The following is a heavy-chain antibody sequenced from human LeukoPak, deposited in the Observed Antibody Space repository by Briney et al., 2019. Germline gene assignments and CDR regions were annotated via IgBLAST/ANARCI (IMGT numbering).Heavy chain of an antibody. CDR1: GFTFSSYA. V-gene: IGHV3-23*01. CDR2: ISKSDGST. Sequence: GSPRLSCAASGFTFSSYAMTWVRQAPGKGLAWVSSISKSDGSTYYADSVKGRFTISRDNSKNTVYLHMDSLRVEDTAIYYCARGALIPDFRGQGTLVTVSS. CDR3: ARGALIPDF. D-gene: IGHD2-21*01. J-gene: IGHJ4*02.